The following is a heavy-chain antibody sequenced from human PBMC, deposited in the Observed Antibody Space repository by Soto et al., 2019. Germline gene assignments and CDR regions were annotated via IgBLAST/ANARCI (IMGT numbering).Heavy chain of an antibody. CDR3: AKTISGWYYFDY. D-gene: IGHD6-19*01. Sequence: GGSLRLSCAASGFTFDDYAMHWVRQAPGKGLEWVSGISWNSGSIGYADSVKGRFTISRDNAKNSLYLQMNSLRAEDTALYYCAKTISGWYYFDYWGQGTLVTVSS. CDR2: ISWNSGSI. J-gene: IGHJ4*02. CDR1: GFTFDDYA. V-gene: IGHV3-9*01.